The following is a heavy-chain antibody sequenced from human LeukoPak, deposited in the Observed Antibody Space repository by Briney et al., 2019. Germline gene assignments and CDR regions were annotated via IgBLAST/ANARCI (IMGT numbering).Heavy chain of an antibody. CDR1: GFTFSSYW. J-gene: IGHJ4*02. CDR2: IKQDGSEK. V-gene: IGHV3-7*01. D-gene: IGHD3-3*01. Sequence: GGSLRLSCAASGFTFSSYWMSWVRQAPGKGLEWVANIKQDGSEKYYVDSVKGRFTISRDNAKSSLYLQMNSLRAEDTAVYYCASLPTTIFGVVVPTPHYWGQGTLVTVSS. CDR3: ASLPTTIFGVVVPTPHY.